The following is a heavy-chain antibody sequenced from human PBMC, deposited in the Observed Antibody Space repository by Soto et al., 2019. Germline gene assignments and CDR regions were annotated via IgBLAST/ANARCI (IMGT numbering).Heavy chain of an antibody. D-gene: IGHD2-15*01. CDR3: ARSGRADCRVGSGYSVRDAFDI. CDR2: IYYSGST. J-gene: IGHJ3*02. V-gene: IGHV4-31*03. Sequence: QVQLQESGPGLVKPSQTLSLTCTVSGGSISSGGYYWSWIRQHPGKVLEWIGYIYYSGSTYYNPSLKNRLTISVDTSKNHFSLQLSSVTAADTAVYYCARSGRADCRVGSGYSVRDAFDIWGKGTMVTVAS. CDR1: GGSISSGGYY.